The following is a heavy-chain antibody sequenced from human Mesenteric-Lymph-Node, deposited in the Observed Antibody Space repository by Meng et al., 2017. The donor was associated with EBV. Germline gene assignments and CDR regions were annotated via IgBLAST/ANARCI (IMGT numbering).Heavy chain of an antibody. V-gene: IGHV1-18*01. J-gene: IGHJ4*02. D-gene: IGHD2-21*01. CDR3: ARVEVGITSGDY. CDR1: GYTFTDYG. CDR2: INAYNGDT. Sequence: QAHLVRSGGEVKKPAGYGKGSCKASGYTFTDYGITLVRQAPGQGLEWMGWINAYNGDTNYAQTLQGRVTMTTDTSTSTAYMELRSLRSDDTAVYYCARVEVGITSGDYWGQGTLVTVSS.